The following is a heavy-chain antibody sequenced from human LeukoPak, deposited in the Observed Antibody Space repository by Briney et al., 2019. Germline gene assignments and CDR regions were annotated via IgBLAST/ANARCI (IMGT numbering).Heavy chain of an antibody. CDR1: GFTFSSYA. V-gene: IGHV3-23*01. CDR2: ISGSGGNT. CDR3: AFQRDGYNYFDY. Sequence: GGSLRLSCAASGFTFSSYAMSWVRQAPGKGLEWVLAISGSGGNTYYADSVKGRFTISRDNSKNTLYLQMNSLRAEDTAVYYCAFQRDGYNYFDYWGQGTLVTVSS. D-gene: IGHD5-24*01. J-gene: IGHJ4*02.